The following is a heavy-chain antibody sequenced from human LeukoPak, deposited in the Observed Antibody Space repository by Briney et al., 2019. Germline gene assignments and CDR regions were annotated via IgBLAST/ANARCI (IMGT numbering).Heavy chain of an antibody. V-gene: IGHV4-34*01. CDR1: GGSFSGYY. CDR2: INHSGST. Sequence: PSETLSLTCAVYGGSFSGYYWSWIRQPPGKGLEWIGEINHSGSTNYNPSLKSRVTISVDTSKNQFSLKPSSVTAADTAVYYCARGRGRWYPETFDYWGQGTLVTVSS. CDR3: ARGRGRWYPETFDY. J-gene: IGHJ4*02. D-gene: IGHD4-23*01.